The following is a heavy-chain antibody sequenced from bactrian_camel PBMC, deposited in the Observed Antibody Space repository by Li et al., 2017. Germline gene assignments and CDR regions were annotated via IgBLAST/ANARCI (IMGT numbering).Heavy chain of an antibody. CDR1: GLTFDDSD. V-gene: IGHV3S63*01. Sequence: HVQLVESGGGSVQAGGSLRLSCTISGLTFDDSDMAWYRQAPGSECDVVSTISRSHYAYYADSVKGRFTISRDNAKNTVYLQMNGLKPEDTATYYCTTNHPGGSWAPVLSGCLREYEHWGQGTQVTVS. J-gene: IGHJ4*01. CDR2: ISRSHYA. D-gene: IGHD6*01. CDR3: TTNHPGGSWAPVLSGCLREYEH.